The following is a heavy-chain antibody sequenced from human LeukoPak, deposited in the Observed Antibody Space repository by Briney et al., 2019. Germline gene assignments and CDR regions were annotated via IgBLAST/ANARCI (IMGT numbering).Heavy chain of an antibody. J-gene: IGHJ4*02. D-gene: IGHD3-16*01. CDR1: GFTFSSYG. V-gene: IGHV3-30*18. Sequence: GRSLRLSCAASGFTFSSYGMHWVRQAPGKGLEWVAVISYDGSNKYYADSVKGRFTISRDNSKNTLYLQMNSLRAEDTAVYYCAKLGDVWDYWGQGTLVTVSS. CDR2: ISYDGSNK. CDR3: AKLGDVWDY.